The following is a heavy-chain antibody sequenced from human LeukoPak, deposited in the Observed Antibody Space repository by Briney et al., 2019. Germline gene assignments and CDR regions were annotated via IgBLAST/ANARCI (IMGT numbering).Heavy chain of an antibody. CDR1: GGSISSGGYF. Sequence: SQTLSLTCAVSGGSISSGGYFWRWIRQPPGKGLEWIGYIYHSGSTYYNPSLKSRVTISVDRSKNQFSLKLSSVTAADTAVYYCARLKGYYGSGSYFDYWGQGTLVTVSS. J-gene: IGHJ4*02. CDR2: IYHSGST. CDR3: ARLKGYYGSGSYFDY. D-gene: IGHD3-10*01. V-gene: IGHV4-30-2*01.